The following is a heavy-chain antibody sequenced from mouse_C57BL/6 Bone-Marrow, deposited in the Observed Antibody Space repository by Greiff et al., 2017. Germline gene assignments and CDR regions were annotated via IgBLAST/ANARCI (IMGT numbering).Heavy chain of an antibody. CDR2: IDPENGDT. J-gene: IGHJ4*01. V-gene: IGHV14-4*01. D-gene: IGHD1-1*01. CDR1: GFNIKDDY. CDR3: TTRIYYYGSSYGAMDY. Sequence: EVQVVESGAELVRPGASVKLSCTASGFNIKDDYMHWVKQRPEQGLEWIGWIDPENGDTEYASKFQGKATITADTSSNTAYLQLSSLTSEDTAVYYCTTRIYYYGSSYGAMDYWGQGTSVTVSS.